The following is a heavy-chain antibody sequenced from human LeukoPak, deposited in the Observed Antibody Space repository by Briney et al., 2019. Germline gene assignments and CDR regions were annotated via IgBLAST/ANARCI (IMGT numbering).Heavy chain of an antibody. CDR3: ARERGYSYGTGWFDP. CDR1: GGSVSSGSYY. Sequence: PSETLSLTCTVSGGSVSSGSYYWSWIRQPPGNGLEWIGYIYYSGSTNYNPSLKSRVTISVDTSKNQFSLKLSSVTAADTAVYYCARERGYSYGTGWFDPWGQGTLVTVSS. CDR2: IYYSGST. J-gene: IGHJ5*02. V-gene: IGHV4-61*01. D-gene: IGHD5-18*01.